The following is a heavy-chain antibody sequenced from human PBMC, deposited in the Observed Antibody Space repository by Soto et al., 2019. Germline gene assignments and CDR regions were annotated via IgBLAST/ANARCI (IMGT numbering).Heavy chain of an antibody. CDR3: AKVLFPLVPTTNFDS. CDR1: GFTFSSYA. J-gene: IGHJ4*02. CDR2: ITYSGDTT. D-gene: IGHD2-2*01. Sequence: EVQLLESGGGLVQPGGSLRLSCAASGFTFSSYAMCWVRQAPGKGLEWVSGITYSGDTTYYADSVKGRFTISRDNSKXXXXXXXXXXXXXXXAVYFCAKVLFPLVPTTNFDSWGQGTLVTVSS. V-gene: IGHV3-23*01.